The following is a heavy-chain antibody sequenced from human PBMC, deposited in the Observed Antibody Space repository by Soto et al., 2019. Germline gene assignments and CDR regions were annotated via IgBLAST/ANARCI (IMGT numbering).Heavy chain of an antibody. V-gene: IGHV3-23*01. CDR1: GFTFSSYA. J-gene: IGHJ6*03. CDR3: AKGPPKDIVVGKFINYYYYYYMEV. Sequence: VGSLRLCCAASGFTFSSYAMSWVRQAPGKGLEWVSAISGSGGSTYYADSVKGRFTISRDHSKNTLYLQVKSLRAEDTAVYYCAKGPPKDIVVGKFINYYYYYYMEVWGKGTTVTVSS. D-gene: IGHD2-2*01. CDR2: ISGSGGST.